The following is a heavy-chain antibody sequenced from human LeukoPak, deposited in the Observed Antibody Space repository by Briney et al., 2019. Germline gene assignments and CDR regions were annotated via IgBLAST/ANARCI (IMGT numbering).Heavy chain of an antibody. CDR1: GFTFSSYG. CDR3: ARDIFMDV. Sequence: PGGSLRLSCAASGFTFSSYGMHWVRQAPGKGLEWVAFIRHDGSNKYYADSVKGRFTISRDNAKNSLYLQMNSLRAEDTAVYYCARDIFMDVWGKGTTVTVSS. V-gene: IGHV3-30*02. J-gene: IGHJ6*03. CDR2: IRHDGSNK.